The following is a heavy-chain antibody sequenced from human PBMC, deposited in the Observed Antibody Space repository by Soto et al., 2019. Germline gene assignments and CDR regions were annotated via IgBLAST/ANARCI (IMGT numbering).Heavy chain of an antibody. V-gene: IGHV3-30-3*01. CDR1: GFTFSSYA. CDR3: ARDFYYDSRATFDP. CDR2: ISYDGSNK. D-gene: IGHD3-22*01. Sequence: GGSLRLSCAASGFTFSSYAMHWVRQAPGKGLEWVAVISYDGSNKYYADSVKGRFTISRDNSKNTLYLQMNSLRAEDTAVYYCARDFYYDSRATFDPWGQGTLVTVSS. J-gene: IGHJ5*02.